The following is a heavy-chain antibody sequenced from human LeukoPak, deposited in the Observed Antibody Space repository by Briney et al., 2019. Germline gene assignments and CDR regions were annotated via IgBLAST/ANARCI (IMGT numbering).Heavy chain of an antibody. CDR1: GYSISSGYF. Sequence: KSSETLSLTCAVSGYSISSGYFWGWIRRPPGKGLEWIGTIYHSGSTNYNPSLKSRVTRSVDTSKNQFSLKLSSVTAADTAVYYCARLSCSGGSCYSGVEYFQHWGQGTLVTVSS. J-gene: IGHJ1*01. CDR3: ARLSCSGGSCYSGVEYFQH. D-gene: IGHD2-15*01. CDR2: IYHSGST. V-gene: IGHV4-38-2*01.